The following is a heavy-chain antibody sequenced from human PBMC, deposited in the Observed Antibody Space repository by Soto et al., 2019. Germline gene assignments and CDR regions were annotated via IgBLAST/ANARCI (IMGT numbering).Heavy chain of an antibody. V-gene: IGHV4-34*01. CDR3: ARGGYYDSSGDLDY. CDR1: GGSFSGYY. J-gene: IGHJ4*02. Sequence: SETLSLTCAVYGGSFSGYYLSWIRQPPGKGLEWIGDINHSGSTNYNPSLKSRVTISVDTSKNQFSLRLRSVTAADTAVYYCARGGYYDSSGDLDYWSQGTLVTVSS. CDR2: INHSGST. D-gene: IGHD3-22*01.